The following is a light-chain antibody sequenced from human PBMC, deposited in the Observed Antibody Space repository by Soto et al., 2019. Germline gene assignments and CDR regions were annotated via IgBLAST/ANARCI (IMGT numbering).Light chain of an antibody. V-gene: IGLV2-14*01. CDR1: SADVGGYNY. J-gene: IGLJ1*01. CDR2: EVS. CDR3: SSYTSSSTRV. Sequence: QSALTQPASVSGSPGQSITISCTGTSADVGGYNYVSWYQQHPGKVPKLIIYEVSNRPSGVSNRFSGYKSGNTASLTISGLQAEDETDYYCSSYTSSSTRVFGTGTKVTVL.